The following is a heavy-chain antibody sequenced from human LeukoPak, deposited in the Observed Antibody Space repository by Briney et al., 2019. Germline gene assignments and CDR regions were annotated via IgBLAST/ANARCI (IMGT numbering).Heavy chain of an antibody. Sequence: TGGSLRLSCAASGFTFKNYAMNWVRQAPGKGLEWVSSISGSGSTTSYADSVKGRFTISRDNSKNTLSLQMISLSVDYTAVYYCAKGYSSSYLRNAFDIWGQGTMVTVSS. CDR1: GFTFKNYA. D-gene: IGHD2-15*01. J-gene: IGHJ3*02. CDR3: AKGYSSSYLRNAFDI. V-gene: IGHV3-23*01. CDR2: ISGSGSTT.